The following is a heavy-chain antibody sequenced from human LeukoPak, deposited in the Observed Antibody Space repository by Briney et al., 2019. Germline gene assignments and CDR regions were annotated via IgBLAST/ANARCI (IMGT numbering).Heavy chain of an antibody. CDR2: IYYSGST. V-gene: IGHV4-59*12. CDR1: GGSIRIYY. J-gene: IGHJ5*02. CDR3: ATSATVTNQKRAWFDH. Sequence: SETLSLTCTVSGGSIRIYYRSWIRQPPGKGLEWRGYIYYSGSTNYNPSLKSRVTISVDTSKNQFSLKLRYVTAADTAVYYCATSATVTNQKRAWFDHWGQGTLVTVSS. D-gene: IGHD4-17*01.